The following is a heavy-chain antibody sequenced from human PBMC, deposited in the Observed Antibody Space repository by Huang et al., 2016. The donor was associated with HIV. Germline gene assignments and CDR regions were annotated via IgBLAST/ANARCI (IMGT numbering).Heavy chain of an antibody. J-gene: IGHJ4*02. CDR1: GFTFSHAW. D-gene: IGHD3-22*01. CDR3: TTIGADSSGFVHWFFPAGWIDYFDY. Sequence: EVHLVESGGGLVKPGGSLRLSCAASGFTFSHAWLSWVRQAPGKGRESFGRTKGKMYGGTTADAAPGKGRFTISRDDSKNTRYLQMNTLKTEDTAVYYCTTIGADSSGFVHWFFPAGWIDYFDYWGQGTLVTVSS. V-gene: IGHV3-15*01. CDR2: TKGKMYGGTT.